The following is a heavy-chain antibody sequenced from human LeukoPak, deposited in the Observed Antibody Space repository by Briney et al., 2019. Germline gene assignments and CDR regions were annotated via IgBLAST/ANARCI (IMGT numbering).Heavy chain of an antibody. V-gene: IGHV4-61*01. CDR2: MFYSEST. Sequence: SETLSLTCSVSGASVSDGNYYWSWIRQPPGKGLEWIGYMFYSESTKYNPSLKSRVTISVDKSKNQFSLHMSSVTAAGTAVYYCASTSNSALVLPYFDHWGQGSLVTVSS. CDR1: GASVSDGNYY. D-gene: IGHD5-18*01. J-gene: IGHJ4*02. CDR3: ASTSNSALVLPYFDH.